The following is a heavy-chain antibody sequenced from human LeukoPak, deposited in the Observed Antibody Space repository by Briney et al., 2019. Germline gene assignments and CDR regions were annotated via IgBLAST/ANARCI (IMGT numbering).Heavy chain of an antibody. CDR3: ARGGNLEN. Sequence: PGGSLRLSFAASGFTLNRYWMSWVRQAPGKRLEWVANINEDGGERHYVDSVKGRFTISRDNAKNSLYLQMNSLRAEDTAVYYCARGGNLENWGGGTLVTVSS. CDR2: INEDGGER. D-gene: IGHD1-14*01. CDR1: GFTLNRYW. V-gene: IGHV3-7*01. J-gene: IGHJ4*02.